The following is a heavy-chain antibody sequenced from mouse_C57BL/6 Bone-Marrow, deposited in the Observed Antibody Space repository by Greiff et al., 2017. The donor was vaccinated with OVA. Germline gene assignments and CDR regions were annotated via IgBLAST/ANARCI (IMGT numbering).Heavy chain of an antibody. CDR2: IRSKSNNYAT. CDR1: GFSFNTYA. V-gene: IGHV10-1*01. CDR3: VRHGKLPFDY. Sequence: VQLKESGGGLVQPKGSLKFSCAASGFSFNTYAMNWVRQAPGKGLEWVARIRSKSNNYATYYADSVKDRFTISRDDSESMLYLQMNNLKTEDTAMYYCVRHGKLPFDYRGQGTTLTVSS. J-gene: IGHJ2*01.